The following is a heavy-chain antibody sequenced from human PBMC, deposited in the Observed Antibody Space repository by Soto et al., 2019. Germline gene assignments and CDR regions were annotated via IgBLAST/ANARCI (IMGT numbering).Heavy chain of an antibody. D-gene: IGHD3-3*01. CDR2: IYYSGST. CDR1: GGAISSCDYY. Sequence: PSETLSLTCTVSGGAISSCDYYWSWIRQPPGKGLEWIGYIYYSGSTYYNSSLKSRVTISVDTSKNQFSLMLSSVTAADTAVYYCARYRRDFWSGYYFDYWGQGTLVTVSS. V-gene: IGHV4-30-4*01. J-gene: IGHJ4*02. CDR3: ARYRRDFWSGYYFDY.